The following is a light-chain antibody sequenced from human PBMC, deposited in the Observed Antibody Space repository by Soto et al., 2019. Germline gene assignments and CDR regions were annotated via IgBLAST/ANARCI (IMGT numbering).Light chain of an antibody. J-gene: IGKJ1*01. CDR2: LGS. CDR1: RGLLHSTGKNY. V-gene: IGKV2-28*01. CDR3: MQALQSPRT. Sequence: DILMTQSPISLPVTPGEPASISCWSSRGLLHSTGKNYLDWFLQKPGQSPKLLIYLGSNRASGVPDRFSGNGSGTNFTLRISRVEAEDVGVYYCMQALQSPRTFGRGTKVEIK.